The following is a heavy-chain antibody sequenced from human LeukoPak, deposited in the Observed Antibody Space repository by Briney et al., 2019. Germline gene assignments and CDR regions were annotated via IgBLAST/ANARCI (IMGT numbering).Heavy chain of an antibody. V-gene: IGHV4-39*07. Sequence: SSETLSLTCTVSGGSISSSSYYWDWIRQPPGKGLEWIGSIYYSGSTYYNPSLKSRVTTSVDTSKNQFSLKLSSVTAADTAVYYCARVVLGAFGELFLDYWGQGTLVTVSS. CDR1: GGSISSSSYY. J-gene: IGHJ4*02. CDR3: ARVVLGAFGELFLDY. D-gene: IGHD3-10*01. CDR2: IYYSGST.